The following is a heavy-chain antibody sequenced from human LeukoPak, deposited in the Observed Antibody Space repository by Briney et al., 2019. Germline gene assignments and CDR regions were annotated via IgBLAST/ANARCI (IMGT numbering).Heavy chain of an antibody. D-gene: IGHD2-8*02. V-gene: IGHV3-30*04. Sequence: GGSLRLSCAASGFTFSNYALHWVRQAPGKGLEWVAVISYDGSNKFYADSVRGRFTISRDNSKSTLSLQMNSLRVEDAAIYYCATYRQVLLPFESWGQGTLVTVSS. CDR3: ATYRQVLLPFES. CDR2: ISYDGSNK. J-gene: IGHJ4*02. CDR1: GFTFSNYA.